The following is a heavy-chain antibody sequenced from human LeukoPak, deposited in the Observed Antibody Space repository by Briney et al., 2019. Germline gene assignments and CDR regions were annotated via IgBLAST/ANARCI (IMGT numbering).Heavy chain of an antibody. CDR1: GGSISSGGYY. V-gene: IGHV4-31*03. CDR2: IYYSGST. CDR3: ARDPPPEDGNSAFDI. J-gene: IGHJ3*02. Sequence: PSQTLSLTYTVSGGSISSGGYYWSWIRQHPGKGLEWIGYIYYSGSTYYNPSLKSRVTISVDTSKNQFSLKLSSVTAADTAVYYCARDPPPEDGNSAFDIWGQGTMVTVSS. D-gene: IGHD5-24*01.